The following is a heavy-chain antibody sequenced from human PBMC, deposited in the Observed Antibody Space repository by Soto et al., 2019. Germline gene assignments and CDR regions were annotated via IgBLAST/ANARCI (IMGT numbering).Heavy chain of an antibody. CDR1: GFTFSNAW. Sequence: GGSLRLSCAASGFTFSNAWMSWVRQAPGKGLEWVGRIKSKTDGGTTDYAAPVKGRFTISRDDSKNTLYLQMNSLKTEDTAVYYCTTDQRYPQGDYYYYYYMDVWGKGTTVTVSS. V-gene: IGHV3-15*01. J-gene: IGHJ6*03. D-gene: IGHD3-9*01. CDR2: IKSKTDGGTT. CDR3: TTDQRYPQGDYYYYYYMDV.